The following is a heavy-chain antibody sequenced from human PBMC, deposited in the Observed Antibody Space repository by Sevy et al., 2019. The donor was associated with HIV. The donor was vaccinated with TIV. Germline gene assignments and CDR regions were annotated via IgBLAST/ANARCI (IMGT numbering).Heavy chain of an antibody. J-gene: IGHJ5*02. CDR2: XHXALST. CDR3: XXXXXGVGSAQGDXTSYPXAGXXXXHR. D-gene: IGHD2-21*01. Sequence: SETLSLTCTVSGXXXSXSNKFWGWIRQPPGKGLEWIGSXHXALSTFYNPSLKSRVIISEDTSKNQFSLRLSSVSAADTAVYYCXXXXXGVGSAQGDXTSYPXAGXXXXHRWGRXTLVTVSS. V-gene: IGHV4-39*01. CDR1: GXXXSXSNKF.